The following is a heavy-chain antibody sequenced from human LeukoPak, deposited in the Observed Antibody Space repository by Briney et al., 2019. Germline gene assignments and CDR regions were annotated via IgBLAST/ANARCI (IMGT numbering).Heavy chain of an antibody. Sequence: SETLSLTCTVSGGSISSYYWSWLRQPPGKGLEWIGYIYYSGSTNYNPSLKSRVTISVDTSKNQFSLKLSSVTAADTAVYYCARGDYGDYHFDYWGQGTLVTVSS. J-gene: IGHJ4*02. D-gene: IGHD4-17*01. CDR1: GGSISSYY. CDR3: ARGDYGDYHFDY. CDR2: IYYSGST. V-gene: IGHV4-59*01.